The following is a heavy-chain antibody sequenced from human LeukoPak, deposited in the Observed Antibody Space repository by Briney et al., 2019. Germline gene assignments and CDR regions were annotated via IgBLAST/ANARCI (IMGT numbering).Heavy chain of an antibody. J-gene: IGHJ5*02. V-gene: IGHV1-69*05. Sequence: GASVKVSCKASGYTFTSYDINWVRQAPGQGLEWMGRIIPIFGTANYAQKFQGRVTITTDESTSTAYMELSSLRSEDTAVYYCARDLFLSSSHVSSWGQGTLVTVSS. D-gene: IGHD6-6*01. CDR2: IIPIFGTA. CDR1: GYTFTSYD. CDR3: ARDLFLSSSHVSS.